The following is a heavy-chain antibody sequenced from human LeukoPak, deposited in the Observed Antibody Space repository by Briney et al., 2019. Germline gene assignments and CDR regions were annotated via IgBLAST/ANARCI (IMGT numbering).Heavy chain of an antibody. J-gene: IGHJ4*02. CDR3: VKGAWGTILDY. Sequence: PGRSPRLSCAASGFTFSSYGMTWVRQAPGKGLEWVSGITGDDDNTHYADSVKGRFTISRDKSKNTLYLQMNSLRAEDTALYFCVKGAWGTILDYWGQGTLVTASS. D-gene: IGHD1-1*01. CDR2: ITGDDDNT. V-gene: IGHV3-23*01. CDR1: GFTFSSYG.